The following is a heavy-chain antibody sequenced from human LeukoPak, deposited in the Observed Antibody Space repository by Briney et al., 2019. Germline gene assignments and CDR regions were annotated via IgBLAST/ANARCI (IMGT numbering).Heavy chain of an antibody. V-gene: IGHV1-58*01. CDR3: AAAPNIVVVPAVPGDTY. CDR1: GFTFTSSA. D-gene: IGHD2-2*01. Sequence: GASVAVSCKASGFTFTSSAVQWVRQARGQRLEWIGWIVVGSGNTNYAQKFQERVTITRDMSTSTAYMELSSLRSEDTAVYYCAAAPNIVVVPAVPGDTYWGQGTLVTVSS. CDR2: IVVGSGNT. J-gene: IGHJ4*02.